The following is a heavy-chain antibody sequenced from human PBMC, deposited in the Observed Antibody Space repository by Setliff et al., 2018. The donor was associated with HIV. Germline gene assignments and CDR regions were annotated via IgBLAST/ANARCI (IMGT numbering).Heavy chain of an antibody. J-gene: IGHJ6*03. CDR1: GDFINNHY. V-gene: IGHV4-59*11. CDR3: ARGNDNGQRGGNYYFMDV. CDR2: IYYSGDT. Sequence: LSLTCSLSGDFINNHYWSWIRQPPGKGLEWIGHIYYSGDTNYSPSLKGRVTISMDTSKNQFSLKLTSVTAADTAVYYCARGNDNGQRGGNYYFMDVWDKGTTVTVSS. D-gene: IGHD4-17*01.